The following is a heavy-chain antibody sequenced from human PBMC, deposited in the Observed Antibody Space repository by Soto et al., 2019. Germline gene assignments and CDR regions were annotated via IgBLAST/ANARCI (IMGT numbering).Heavy chain of an antibody. CDR2: IYYSGST. V-gene: IGHV4-39*01. CDR1: GGSISSSSYY. Sequence: QLQLQESGPGLVKPSETLSLTCTVSGGSISSSSYYSGWIRQPPGKGLEWIASIYYSGSTYYNPSLKTRVTISGDTSKNKFSLKLSSVTAADTAVYYCARIPLTPPYSGSWYSAFDIWGQGTMVTVSS. CDR3: ARIPLTPPYSGSWYSAFDI. D-gene: IGHD6-13*01. J-gene: IGHJ3*02.